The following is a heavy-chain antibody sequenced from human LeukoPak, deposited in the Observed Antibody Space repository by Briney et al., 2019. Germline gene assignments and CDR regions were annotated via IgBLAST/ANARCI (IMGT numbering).Heavy chain of an antibody. V-gene: IGHV4-59*01. J-gene: IGHJ5*02. CDR2: IYYSGST. Sequence: SETLSLTCTGSGGSISSYYWSWIRQPPGKGLEWIGYIYYSGSTNYNPSLKSRVTISVDTSKNQFSLKLSSVTAADTAVYYCARVITVAGINWFDPWGQGTLVTVSS. CDR3: ARVITVAGINWFDP. CDR1: GGSISSYY. D-gene: IGHD6-19*01.